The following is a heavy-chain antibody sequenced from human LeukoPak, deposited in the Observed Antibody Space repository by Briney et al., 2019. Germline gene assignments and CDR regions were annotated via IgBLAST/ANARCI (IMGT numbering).Heavy chain of an antibody. D-gene: IGHD4-17*01. J-gene: IGHJ4*02. Sequence: PGGSLRLSCAASGFTFSDHYMDWVRQAPGKGLEWVGRSRNKLNSYTTEYAASVKGRFSISRDDSKNSLYLQMSSLRTEDTAVYYCARDHGDYYFDYWGQGTLVTVSS. CDR1: GFTFSDHY. CDR3: ARDHGDYYFDY. V-gene: IGHV3-72*01. CDR2: SRNKLNSYTT.